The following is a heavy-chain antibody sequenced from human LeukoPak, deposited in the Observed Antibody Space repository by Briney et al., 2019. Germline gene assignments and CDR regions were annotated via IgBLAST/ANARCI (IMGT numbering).Heavy chain of an antibody. J-gene: IGHJ6*03. CDR2: MNPNSGNT. D-gene: IGHD6-6*01. V-gene: IGHV1-8*03. Sequence: GASVKVSCKASGYTFTGYYIHWVRQATGQGLEWMGWMNPNSGNTGYAQKFQGRVTITRNTSISTAYMELSSLRSEDTAIYYCARADGSSSIDYYHLDVWGKGTTVTVSS. CDR3: ARADGSSSIDYYHLDV. CDR1: GYTFTGYY.